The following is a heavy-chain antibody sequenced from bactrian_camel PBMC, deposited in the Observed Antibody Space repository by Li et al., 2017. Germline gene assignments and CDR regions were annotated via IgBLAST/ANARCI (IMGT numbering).Heavy chain of an antibody. D-gene: IGHD8*01. CDR2: IDSDGTT. J-gene: IGHJ4*01. Sequence: HVQLVESGGGSVQAGGSLRLSCAASEYTYNRNCMAWFRQAPGKEREGVARIDSDGTTLYADSVKGRFTLSKDGDKDTQYLQMNSLKPDDTAMYYCAARRHGECYFWANNWSRATWYDHWGQGTQVTVS. CDR1: EYTYNRNC. V-gene: IGHV3S6*01. CDR3: AARRHGECYFWANNWSRATWYDH.